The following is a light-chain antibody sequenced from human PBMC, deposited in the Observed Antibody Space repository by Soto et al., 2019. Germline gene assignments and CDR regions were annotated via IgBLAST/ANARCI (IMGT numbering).Light chain of an antibody. CDR3: CSYVGATTYV. Sequence: SVLAQPASVSGSPEQSITISCTGTSSNIGGYNVVSWYQQHPGKAPKVLIYEGTKRPSGVSNRFSGSQSGTTASLTISGLQAEDEADYYCCSYVGATTYVFGTGTKLTVL. V-gene: IGLV2-23*01. CDR2: EGT. CDR1: SSNIGGYNV. J-gene: IGLJ1*01.